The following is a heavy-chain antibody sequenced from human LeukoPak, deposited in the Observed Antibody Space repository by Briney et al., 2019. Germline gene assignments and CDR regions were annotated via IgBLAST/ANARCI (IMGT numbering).Heavy chain of an antibody. CDR1: GFSFSSYV. CDR3: ARDQRSWWFDS. V-gene: IGHV3-7*05. Sequence: PPGGSLRLSCVASGFSFSSYVMNWVRQAPGKGLEWAATIKQDGSEKYYVDSVKGRFTISKDNAKNSLYLQMNNLRAEDTAVYYCARDQRSWWFDSWGQGTLVTVSS. J-gene: IGHJ5*01. CDR2: IKQDGSEK. D-gene: IGHD2-15*01.